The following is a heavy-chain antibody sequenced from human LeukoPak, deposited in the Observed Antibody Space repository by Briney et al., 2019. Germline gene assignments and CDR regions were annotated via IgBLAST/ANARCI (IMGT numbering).Heavy chain of an antibody. CDR1: GGTFRSYA. D-gene: IGHD5-24*01. J-gene: IGHJ3*02. CDR2: IIPIFGSA. Sequence: ASVKVSCKASGGTFRSYAITWVRQAPGQGLEWMGGIIPIFGSANYAQKFQGRVTITADESTSTAYMELSSLRSEDTAVYYCARDRREWLQYKNAFDIWGQGTMVTVSS. V-gene: IGHV1-69*13. CDR3: ARDRREWLQYKNAFDI.